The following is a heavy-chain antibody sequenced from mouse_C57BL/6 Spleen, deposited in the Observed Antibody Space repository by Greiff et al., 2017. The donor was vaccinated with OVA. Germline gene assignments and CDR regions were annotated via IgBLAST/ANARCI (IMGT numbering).Heavy chain of an antibody. J-gene: IGHJ3*01. CDR1: GYTFTSYW. CDR2: IDPSDSET. Sequence: QVQLQQPGAELVRPGSSVKLSCKASGYTFTSYWMHWVKQRPIQGLEWIGNIDPSDSETHYNQKFKDKATLTVDKSSSTAYMQLSSLTSEDSAVYYCALNWDRAWFAYWGQGTLVTVSA. CDR3: ALNWDRAWFAY. D-gene: IGHD4-1*01. V-gene: IGHV1-52*01.